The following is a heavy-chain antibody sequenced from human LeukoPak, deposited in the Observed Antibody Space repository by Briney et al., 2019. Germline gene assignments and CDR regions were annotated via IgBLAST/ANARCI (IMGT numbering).Heavy chain of an antibody. CDR1: GYTFTSYG. CDR2: ISTYNGNA. CDR3: ARDLGRRCSGGSCYYYSNYMDV. V-gene: IGHV1-18*01. J-gene: IGHJ6*03. D-gene: IGHD2-15*01. Sequence: GASVKVSCKASGYTFTSYGISWVRQAPGQGLEWMGWISTYNGNANYAQKLQGRVTMTTDTSTSTAYMELRSLRSDDTAVYYCARDLGRRCSGGSCYYYSNYMDVWGKGTTVTISS.